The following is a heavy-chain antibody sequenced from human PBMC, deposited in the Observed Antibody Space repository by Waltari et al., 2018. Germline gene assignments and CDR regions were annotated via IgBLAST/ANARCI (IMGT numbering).Heavy chain of an antibody. CDR1: GRSISRYY. D-gene: IGHD3-22*01. CDR3: AREGPRGLYYYDSSGEGAFDI. CDR2: SDYSGST. Sequence: QVQLQESGPGLVKPSATLSLTCTVPGRSISRYYWRCIRPPPGKRLEWIGYSDYSGSTNYNPSRKSRVTISVDTSKNQFSLKLRSVTAADTAVYYCAREGPRGLYYYDSSGEGAFDIWGQGTMVTVSS. V-gene: IGHV4-59*01. J-gene: IGHJ3*02.